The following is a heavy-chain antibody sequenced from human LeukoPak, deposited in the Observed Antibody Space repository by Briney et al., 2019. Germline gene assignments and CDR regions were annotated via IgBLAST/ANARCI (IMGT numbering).Heavy chain of an antibody. CDR1: GFSFSSYG. CDR3: ANFAVRSTDY. Sequence: PGGSLRLSCAASGFSFSSYGMHWVRQAPGKGLELVAFIRDGGSYTYHAESVKDRLTIYKDNSKNTLYLQINSLREEDTAVYYCANFAVRSTDYWGQRTLVSVSS. V-gene: IGHV3-30*02. J-gene: IGHJ4*02. CDR2: IRDGGSYT. D-gene: IGHD3-3*01.